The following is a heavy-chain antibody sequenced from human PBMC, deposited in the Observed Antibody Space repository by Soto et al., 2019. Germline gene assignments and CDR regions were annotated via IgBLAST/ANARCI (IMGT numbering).Heavy chain of an antibody. CDR1: GFSLSTTGVG. V-gene: IGHV2-5*02. J-gene: IGHJ4*02. CDR2: IYWDDDK. Sequence: QITLKESGPTLVKPTQTLTLTCTFSGFSLSTTGVGVGWIRQPPGKALEWLALIYWDDDKRYNPSLKSRLTIPKDTSKNQVVLTMTNMDPVATATYYCAHRLGYASFAPLDYWGQGTLVTVSS. D-gene: IGHD2-2*01. CDR3: AHRLGYASFAPLDY.